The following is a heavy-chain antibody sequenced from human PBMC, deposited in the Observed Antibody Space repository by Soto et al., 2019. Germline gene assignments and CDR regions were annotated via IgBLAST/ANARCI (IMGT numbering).Heavy chain of an antibody. CDR1: GYTFTSHG. CDR3: AKDLLYSTRSTVRFDI. D-gene: IGHD6-13*01. J-gene: IGHJ3*02. V-gene: IGHV1-18*01. CDR2: INTYNGNT. Sequence: VQLVQSGVELKQPGASVKVSCKASGYTFTSHGISWVRQAPGQGLEWMGWINTYNGNTNYAQKVQGRVTMTTETSTSTAYMELRSLRSDDTAVYYCAKDLLYSTRSTVRFDIWGQGTMLTVSS.